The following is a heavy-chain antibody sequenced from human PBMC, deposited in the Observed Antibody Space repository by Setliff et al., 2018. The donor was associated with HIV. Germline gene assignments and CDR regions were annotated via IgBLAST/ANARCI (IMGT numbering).Heavy chain of an antibody. J-gene: IGHJ4*02. Sequence: GGSLRLSCATSGFTFTNAWMSWVRQAPGKGLEWVGRIKSKTDGGTTDYAAPVKGRFTISRDDSKNTRFLQMNSLKIEDTAVYYCTTPEGDYDFWSGYSPIFDHGGPGTLVTVSS. V-gene: IGHV3-15*01. CDR3: TTPEGDYDFWSGYSPIFDH. D-gene: IGHD3-3*01. CDR1: GFTFTNAW. CDR2: IKSKTDGGTT.